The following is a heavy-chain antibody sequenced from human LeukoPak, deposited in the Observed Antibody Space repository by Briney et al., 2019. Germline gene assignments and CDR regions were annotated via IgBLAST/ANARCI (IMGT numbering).Heavy chain of an antibody. CDR1: GGSISSSGYY. CDR3: ARGGGSDPNAFDI. J-gene: IGHJ3*02. Sequence: SETRSLTCTVSGGSISSSGYYWGWIRQPPGKGLEWIGSIYYSGSTYYNPSLKSRVTISVDTSKNQFSLKLSSVTAADTAVYYCARGGGSDPNAFDIWGQGTMVTVSS. CDR2: IYYSGST. V-gene: IGHV4-39*07. D-gene: IGHD1-26*01.